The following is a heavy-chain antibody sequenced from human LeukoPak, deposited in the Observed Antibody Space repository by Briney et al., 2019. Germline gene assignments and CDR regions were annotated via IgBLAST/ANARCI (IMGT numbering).Heavy chain of an antibody. CDR3: ARGRDSQPFWYFDL. V-gene: IGHV3-30-3*01. CDR2: ISYDGSNK. Sequence: PGGSLRLSCAASGFTFSSYAMHWVRQAPGKGLEWVAVISYDGSNKYYADSVKGRFTISRDNSKNTLYLQMNSLRAEDTAVYYCARGRDSQPFWYFDLWGRGTLVTVSS. D-gene: IGHD2-15*01. CDR1: GFTFSSYA. J-gene: IGHJ2*01.